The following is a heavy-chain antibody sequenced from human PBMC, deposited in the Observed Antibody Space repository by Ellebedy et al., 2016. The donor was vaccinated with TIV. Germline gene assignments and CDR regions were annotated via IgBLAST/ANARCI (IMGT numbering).Heavy chain of an antibody. Sequence: GESLKISCEASGFSFSNSWMHWVRQAPGKGLVWISRIDGDGSSTSYADSVKGRFTISRDNAQNTLYLQMNSLRAEDMAVYYCARAGIVVVPAAIGVWGQGTLVTVSS. D-gene: IGHD2-2*01. CDR1: GFSFSNSW. CDR3: ARAGIVVVPAAIGV. J-gene: IGHJ4*02. CDR2: IDGDGSST. V-gene: IGHV3-74*01.